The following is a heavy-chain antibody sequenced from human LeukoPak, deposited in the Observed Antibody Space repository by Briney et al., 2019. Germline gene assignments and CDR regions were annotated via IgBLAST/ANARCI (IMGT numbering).Heavy chain of an antibody. CDR2: IYYSGST. CDR1: GGSISSGGYY. CDR3: ARVSVNWTYYFDY. V-gene: IGHV4-61*08. Sequence: SETLSLTCTVSGGSISSGGYYWSWIRQPPGKGLEWIGYIYYSGSTNYNPSLKSRVTISVDTSKNQFSLKLSSVTAADTAVYYCARVSVNWTYYFDYWGQGTLVTVSS. J-gene: IGHJ4*02. D-gene: IGHD1-20*01.